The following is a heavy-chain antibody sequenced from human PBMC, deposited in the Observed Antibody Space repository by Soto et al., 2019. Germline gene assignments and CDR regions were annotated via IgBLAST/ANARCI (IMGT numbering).Heavy chain of an antibody. CDR3: ARDNFNYAGLDY. V-gene: IGHV4-59*01. D-gene: IGHD1-7*01. CDR2: IYYSGST. Sequence: SETLCLTCTVAGGSISSYYWSWIRQPPGKGLEWIGYIYYSGSTNYNPSLKSRVTISVDTSKNQFSLKLSSVTAADTAVYYCARDNFNYAGLDYWGQGTLVTVSS. CDR1: GGSISSYY. J-gene: IGHJ4*02.